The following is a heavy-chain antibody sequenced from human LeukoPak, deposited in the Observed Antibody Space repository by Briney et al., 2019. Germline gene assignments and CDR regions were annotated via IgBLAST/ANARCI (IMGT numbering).Heavy chain of an antibody. V-gene: IGHV4-34*01. CDR3: ARRYYYNLGSFPFDF. CDR2: IHNSGTT. Sequence: KPSETLSLTCAVSGGPFSGYFWSWIRQSSGKGLEWIGEIHNSGTTNYNPSLNSRVTISEDTSKNQFYLNLSSVTAADTAVYYCARRYYYNLGSFPFDFWGREPWSPSPQ. CDR1: GGPFSGYF. D-gene: IGHD3-10*01. J-gene: IGHJ4*02.